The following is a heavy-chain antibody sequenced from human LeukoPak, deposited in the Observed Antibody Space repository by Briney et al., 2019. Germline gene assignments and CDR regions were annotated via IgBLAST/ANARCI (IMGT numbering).Heavy chain of an antibody. V-gene: IGHV3-30*03. Sequence: PGGSLRLSCGASGIAVSNYGMHWVRQAPGKGLEWVALVSYDGSNEYYADSVTGRFTISRDNSKNTLYLQMGSLRAEDMAVYYCARVRQGQLYYYYYYMDVWGKGTTVTVSS. CDR3: ARVRQGQLYYYYYYMDV. CDR2: VSYDGSNE. CDR1: GIAVSNYG. D-gene: IGHD5-18*01. J-gene: IGHJ6*03.